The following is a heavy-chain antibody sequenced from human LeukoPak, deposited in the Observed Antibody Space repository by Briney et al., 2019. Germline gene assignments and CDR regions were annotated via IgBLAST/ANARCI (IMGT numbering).Heavy chain of an antibody. V-gene: IGHV3-23*01. D-gene: IGHD6-19*01. CDR1: GFTFSTYG. CDR2: ISRSGDIT. CDR3: ATGSTAVAGTKY. Sequence: GGSLRLSCAASGFTFSTYGMNWVRQAPGKGLEWVSTISRSGDITYYADSVKGWFTISRDNSKNTLYLQMNSLRAEDTAIYYCATGSTAVAGTKYWGQGILVTVSS. J-gene: IGHJ4*02.